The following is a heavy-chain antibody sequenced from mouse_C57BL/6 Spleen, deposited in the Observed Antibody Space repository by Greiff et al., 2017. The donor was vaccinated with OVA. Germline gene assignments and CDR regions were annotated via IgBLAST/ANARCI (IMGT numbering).Heavy chain of an antibody. Sequence: EVKVVESGPELVKPGASVKIPCKASGYTFTDYNMDWVKQSHGKSLEWIGDINPNNGGTIYNQKFKGKATLTVDKSSSTAYMELRSLTSEDTAVYYCARSISSGAMDYWGQGTSVTVSS. CDR2: INPNNGGT. CDR1: GYTFTDYN. CDR3: ARSISSGAMDY. J-gene: IGHJ4*01. V-gene: IGHV1-18*01.